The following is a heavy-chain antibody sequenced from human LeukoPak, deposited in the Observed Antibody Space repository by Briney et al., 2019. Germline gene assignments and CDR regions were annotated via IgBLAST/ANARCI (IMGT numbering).Heavy chain of an antibody. Sequence: SQTLSLTCTVSGGSISSGSYYWSWIRQPPGKGLEWIGYIDNTESTNYNPSLKSRITISVDKSKNQFSLKLSSVTAADTAVYYCARMTYDPHGVDVWGKGTTVTVSS. CDR2: IDNTEST. CDR3: ARMTYDPHGVDV. CDR1: GGSISSGSYY. D-gene: IGHD5-12*01. J-gene: IGHJ6*04. V-gene: IGHV4-61*01.